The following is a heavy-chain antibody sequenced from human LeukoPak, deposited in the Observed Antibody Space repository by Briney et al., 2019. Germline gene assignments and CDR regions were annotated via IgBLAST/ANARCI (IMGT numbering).Heavy chain of an antibody. CDR1: GFTVSSNY. Sequence: GGSLRLSCAASGFTVSSNYMSWVRQAPGKGLEWVSVIYSGGSTYYADSVKGRFTISRDNSKNTLYLQMSSLRAEDTAVYYCARGGYYDSSGYFLFPSAFDIWGQGTMVTVSS. V-gene: IGHV3-66*01. J-gene: IGHJ3*02. CDR2: IYSGGST. D-gene: IGHD3-22*01. CDR3: ARGGYYDSSGYFLFPSAFDI.